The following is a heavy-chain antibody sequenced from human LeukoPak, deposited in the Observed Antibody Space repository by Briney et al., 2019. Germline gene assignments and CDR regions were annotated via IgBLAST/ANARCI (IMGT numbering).Heavy chain of an antibody. CDR1: GFTFSSYA. J-gene: IGHJ6*03. CDR3: AKDGSYGDYVLFDYMDV. D-gene: IGHD4-17*01. V-gene: IGHV3-23*01. Sequence: GGSLRLSCAASGFTFSSYAMSWVRQAPGKGLEWVSAISGSGGSTYYADSVKGRFTISRDNSKNTLYLQMNSLRAEDTAVYYCAKDGSYGDYVLFDYMDVWGKGTTVTVSS. CDR2: ISGSGGST.